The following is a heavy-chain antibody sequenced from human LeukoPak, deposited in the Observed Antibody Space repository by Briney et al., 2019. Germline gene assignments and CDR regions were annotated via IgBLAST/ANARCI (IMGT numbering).Heavy chain of an antibody. CDR2: MNPNSGGT. V-gene: IGHV1-2*02. Sequence: ASVKVSCKASGYTFTSYDINWVRQATGQGLEWMGWMNPNSGGTNYAQKFQGRVTMTRDTSISTAYMELSRLRSDDTAVYYCATASGVFNWFDPWGQGTLVTVSS. D-gene: IGHD3-3*01. CDR3: ATASGVFNWFDP. CDR1: GYTFTSYD. J-gene: IGHJ5*02.